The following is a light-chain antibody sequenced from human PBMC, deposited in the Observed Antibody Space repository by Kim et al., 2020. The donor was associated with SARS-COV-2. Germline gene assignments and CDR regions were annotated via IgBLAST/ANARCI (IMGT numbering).Light chain of an antibody. CDR1: QAIGNY. CDR2: AAS. J-gene: IGKJ4*01. Sequence: ASVGDSVTITCRANQAIGNYLVWFQQKPGKGPKRLIYAASTLESGVPSRFSGSGSGTEFTLTISSLQPEDSATYFCLQHNVYPLTFGGGTKVDIK. CDR3: LQHNVYPLT. V-gene: IGKV1-17*03.